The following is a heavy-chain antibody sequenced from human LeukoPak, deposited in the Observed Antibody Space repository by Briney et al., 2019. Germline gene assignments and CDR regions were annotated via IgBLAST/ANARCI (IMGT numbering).Heavy chain of an antibody. J-gene: IGHJ6*02. D-gene: IGHD6-6*01. V-gene: IGHV4-34*01. CDR1: GGSFSGYY. CDR2: INHSGST. CDR3: AYSSSPYGMDV. Sequence: PSETLSLTCAVYGGSFSGYYWSWTRQPPGKGLEWIGEINHSGSTNYNPSLKSRVTISVDTSKNQFSLKLSSVTAADTAVYYCAYSSSPYGMDVWGQGTTVTVSS.